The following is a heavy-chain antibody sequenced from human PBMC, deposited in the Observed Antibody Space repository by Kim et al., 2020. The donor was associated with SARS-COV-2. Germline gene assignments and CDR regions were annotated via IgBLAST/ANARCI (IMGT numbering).Heavy chain of an antibody. J-gene: IGHJ6*02. CDR1: GGSISSSSYY. CDR2: IYYSGST. Sequence: SETLSLTCTVSGGSISSSSYYWGWIRQPPGKGLEWIGSIYYSGSTYYNPSLKSRVTISVDTSKNQFSLKLSSVTAADTAVYYCARADTESYYYGMDVWGQGTTVTVSS. CDR3: ARADTESYYYGMDV. V-gene: IGHV4-39*07.